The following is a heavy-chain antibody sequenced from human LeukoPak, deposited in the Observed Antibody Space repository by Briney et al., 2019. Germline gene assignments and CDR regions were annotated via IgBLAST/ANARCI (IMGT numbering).Heavy chain of an antibody. J-gene: IGHJ3*01. D-gene: IGHD1-26*01. CDR1: GFTFSIFS. CDR2: LGGNGRYI. Sequence: SGGSLRISCAASGFTFSIFSMNWVRQAPGQGLEWFSYLGGNGRYIYYADSVKGRFTISTDNAKNSLYLQMSSLGAEDTAGYCCAREEGGCYVEAFHFWGQGTMVTVSS. V-gene: IGHV3-21*01. CDR3: AREEGGCYVEAFHF.